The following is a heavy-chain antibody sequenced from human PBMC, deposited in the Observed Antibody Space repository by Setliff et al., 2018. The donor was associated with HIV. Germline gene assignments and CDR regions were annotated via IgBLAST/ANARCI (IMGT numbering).Heavy chain of an antibody. CDR1: GFTFGSYE. CDR2: ISRSSSST. V-gene: IGHV3-21*04. CDR3: ARNPQPTGTPDYYYYYYMDV. D-gene: IGHD1-1*01. Sequence: GGSLRLSCAASGFTFGSYEMNWVRQAPGKGLEWVASISRSSSSTYYTDSVKGRFTISRDNAKKSLYLQMNSLRAEDTAVYYCARNPQPTGTPDYYYYYYMDVWGKGTTVTVSS. J-gene: IGHJ6*03.